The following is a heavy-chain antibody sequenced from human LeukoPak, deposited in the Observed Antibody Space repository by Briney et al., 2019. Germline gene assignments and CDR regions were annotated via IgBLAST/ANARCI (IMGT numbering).Heavy chain of an antibody. V-gene: IGHV3-74*01. CDR2: INSDGSST. CDR3: ARGPDASGIYRPGDY. J-gene: IGHJ4*02. CDR1: GFTFSRHW. Sequence: GGSLRLSCAASGFTFSRHWMHWVRQAPGKGLVWVSRINSDGSSTSYAESVKGRFTISRDNANNILFLQMNSLRAKDTAVYYCARGPDASGIYRPGDYWGQGTLVTVSS. D-gene: IGHD3-10*01.